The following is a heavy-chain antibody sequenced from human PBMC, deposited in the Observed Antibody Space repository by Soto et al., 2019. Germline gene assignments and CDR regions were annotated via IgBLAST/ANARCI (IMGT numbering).Heavy chain of an antibody. V-gene: IGHV4-34*01. J-gene: IGHJ6*03. D-gene: IGHD3-10*01. CDR2: INHSGST. CDR3: ARGRITMVRGVITPHYYYYMDV. Sequence: SETLSLTCAVYGGSFSGYYWSWIRQPPGKGLEWIGEINHSGSTNYNPSLKSRVTISVDTSKNQFSLKLSSVTAADTAVYYCARGRITMVRGVITPHYYYYMDVWGKGTTVTVSS. CDR1: GGSFSGYY.